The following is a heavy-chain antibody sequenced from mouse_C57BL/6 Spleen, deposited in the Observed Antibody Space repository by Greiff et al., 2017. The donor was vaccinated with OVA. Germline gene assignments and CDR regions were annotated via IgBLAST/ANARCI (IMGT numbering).Heavy chain of an antibody. D-gene: IGHD1-1*01. J-gene: IGHJ2*01. Sequence: DVKLQESGPGLVKPSQSLPLTCSVTGYSITSGYYWNWFRQFPGNKLAWMGYISYDGSNNYIPSLKNRISITRDTSKNQLLLKLNSVTTEDTATYYCARDYYGSRLYFDYWGQGTTLTVSS. CDR1: GYSITSGYY. CDR2: ISYDGSN. CDR3: ARDYYGSRLYFDY. V-gene: IGHV3-6*01.